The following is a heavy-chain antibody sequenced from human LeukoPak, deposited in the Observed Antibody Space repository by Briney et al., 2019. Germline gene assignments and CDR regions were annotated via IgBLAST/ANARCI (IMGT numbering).Heavy chain of an antibody. D-gene: IGHD6-19*01. CDR3: ARSKIAVAAPFDY. J-gene: IGHJ4*02. CDR2: IYHSGST. Sequence: SETLSLTCAVSGYSISSGYYWGWIRQPPGKGLEWIGSIYHSGSTYYSPSLKSRVTISVDTPKNQFSLKLSSVTAADTAVYYCARSKIAVAAPFDYWGQGTLVTVSS. CDR1: GYSISSGYY. V-gene: IGHV4-38-2*01.